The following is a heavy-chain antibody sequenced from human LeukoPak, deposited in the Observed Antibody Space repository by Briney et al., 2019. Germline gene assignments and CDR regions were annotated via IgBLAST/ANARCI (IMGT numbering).Heavy chain of an antibody. CDR3: ARDLAAAGRSDY. Sequence: SETLSLTCTVSGGSISSGSYYWSWIRQPAGKGLGWIGRIYTSGSTNYNPSLKSRVTISVDTSKNQISLKLSSVTAADTAVYYCARDLAAAGRSDYWGQGTLVTVSS. CDR2: IYTSGST. CDR1: GGSISSGSYY. V-gene: IGHV4-61*02. J-gene: IGHJ4*02. D-gene: IGHD6-13*01.